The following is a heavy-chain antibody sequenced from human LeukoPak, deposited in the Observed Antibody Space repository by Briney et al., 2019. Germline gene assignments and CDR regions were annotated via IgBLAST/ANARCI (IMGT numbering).Heavy chain of an antibody. D-gene: IGHD6-19*01. CDR3: ARVRGGRALAVAGYFDY. J-gene: IGHJ4*02. Sequence: PSETLSLTCTVSNDSISSGDYYWNWIRQPPGKGLEWIGYIFHRGGTSYNPSLKSRILFSVDTSQNQFSLKLSSVTAADTAVYYCARVRGGRALAVAGYFDYWGQGTLVTVSS. CDR1: NDSISSGDYY. CDR2: IFHRGGT. V-gene: IGHV4-30-4*02.